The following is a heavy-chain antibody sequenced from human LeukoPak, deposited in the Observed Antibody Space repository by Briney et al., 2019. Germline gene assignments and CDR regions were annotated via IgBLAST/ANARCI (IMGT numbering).Heavy chain of an antibody. CDR2: IRYDGTNK. D-gene: IGHD3-9*01. CDR3: AKDSTRYYGVLIVNLREKGALDY. V-gene: IGHV3-30*02. CDR1: GFTFSRYD. Sequence: GGSLRLSCAASGFTFSRYDMHWVRQAPGKGLEWVAFIRYDGTNKYYADSVRGRFTVSKDNSKNTLYLQMNSLRAEDTAVYYCAKDSTRYYGVLIVNLREKGALDYWGQGTLVTVSS. J-gene: IGHJ4*02.